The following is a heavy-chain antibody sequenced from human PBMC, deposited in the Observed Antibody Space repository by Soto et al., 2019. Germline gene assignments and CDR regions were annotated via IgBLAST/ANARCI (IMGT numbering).Heavy chain of an antibody. V-gene: IGHV3-23*01. D-gene: IGHD2-8*01. Sequence: GGSLRLSCAASGFTFSSYAMSWVRQAPGKGLEWVSAISGSGGSTYYADSLKGRFTISRDNSKNTLYLQMNSLRAEDTAVYYCANFGMVYATFSFDYWGQGTLVTVSS. J-gene: IGHJ4*02. CDR3: ANFGMVYATFSFDY. CDR1: GFTFSSYA. CDR2: ISGSGGST.